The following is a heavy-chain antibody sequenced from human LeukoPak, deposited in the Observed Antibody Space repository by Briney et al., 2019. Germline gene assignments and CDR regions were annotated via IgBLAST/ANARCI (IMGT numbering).Heavy chain of an antibody. Sequence: PSETLSLTCTVSGGSLSNYYWNWIRQPAGKGLEWIGRIYASGTINYNPSLKSRVTMSLDTSKSQFSLILSSVTAADTAVYYCARDNRYCSGGTCYSGQDYWGQGTLVTVSS. V-gene: IGHV4-4*07. J-gene: IGHJ4*02. CDR3: ARDNRYCSGGTCYSGQDY. CDR1: GGSLSNYY. D-gene: IGHD2-15*01. CDR2: IYASGTI.